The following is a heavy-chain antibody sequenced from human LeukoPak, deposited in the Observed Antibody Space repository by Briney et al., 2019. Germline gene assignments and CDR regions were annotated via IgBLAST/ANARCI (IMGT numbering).Heavy chain of an antibody. CDR2: IYSGGST. V-gene: IGHV3-53*04. CDR1: GGSFSGYY. J-gene: IGHJ6*02. Sequence: ETLSLTCAVYGGSFSGYYWSWVRQAPGKGLEWVSVIYSGGSTYYADSVKGRFTISRHNSKNTLYLQMNSLRAEDTAVYYCATPRRTTNYYYGMDVWGQGTTVTVSS. CDR3: ATPRRTTNYYYGMDV. D-gene: IGHD4-11*01.